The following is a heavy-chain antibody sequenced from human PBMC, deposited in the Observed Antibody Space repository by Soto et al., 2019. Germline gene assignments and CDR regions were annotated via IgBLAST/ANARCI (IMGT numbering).Heavy chain of an antibody. V-gene: IGHV4-34*01. CDR3: ARGTYDYIWGSYRRPNWFDP. CDR1: GGSFSGYY. J-gene: IGHJ5*02. Sequence: SETLSLTCAVYGGSFSGYYLSWIRQPPGKGLEWIGEINHSGSTNYNPSLKSRVTISVDTSKNQFSLKLSSVTAADTAVYYCARGTYDYIWGSYRRPNWFDPWGQGTLVTVSS. CDR2: INHSGST. D-gene: IGHD3-16*02.